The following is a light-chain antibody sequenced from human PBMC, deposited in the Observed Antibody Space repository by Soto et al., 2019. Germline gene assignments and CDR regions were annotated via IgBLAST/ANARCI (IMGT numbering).Light chain of an antibody. CDR1: SSGIGAYNF. CDR3: TSWTTSTTMI. Sequence: QSVLTQPASVSGSPGQSITISCTGTSSGIGAYNFVSWYQQHPGKAPKLMLYDVNIRPSGVSNRFSGSKSGNTASLTISGLQAEDEADYYCTSWTTSTTMIFGGGTK. CDR2: DVN. V-gene: IGLV2-14*03. J-gene: IGLJ2*01.